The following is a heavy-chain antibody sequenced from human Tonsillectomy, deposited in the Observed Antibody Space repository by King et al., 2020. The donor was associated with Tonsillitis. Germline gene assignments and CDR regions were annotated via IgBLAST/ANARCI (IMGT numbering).Heavy chain of an antibody. CDR3: ARGRGITIYYYYGMDV. CDR2: IKQDGSEK. CDR1: GFTFSSYW. D-gene: IGHD3-9*01. J-gene: IGHJ6*02. V-gene: IGHV3-7*01. Sequence: DVQLVESGGGLVQPGGSLRLSCAASGFTFSSYWMIWVRQAPGKGLEWVANIKQDGSEKYYVDSVKGRVTTSSDNAKNSLYVAMNSLRAEDTAVYYCARGRGITIYYYYGMDVWGQGTTVTVSS.